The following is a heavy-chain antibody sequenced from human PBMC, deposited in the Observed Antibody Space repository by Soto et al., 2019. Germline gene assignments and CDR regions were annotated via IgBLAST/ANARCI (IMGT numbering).Heavy chain of an antibody. CDR3: ASLGVTGDADANLSGLDWYFDL. D-gene: IGHD7-27*01. CDR1: GYSFTSYW. Sequence: TSGESLKISCKGSGYSFTSYWIGWVRQMPGKGLEWMGIIYPGDSDTRYSPSFQGQVTISADKSISTAYLQWSSLKASDTAMYYCASLGVTGDADANLSGLDWYFDLWGRGTLVTVSS. CDR2: IYPGDSDT. V-gene: IGHV5-51*01. J-gene: IGHJ2*01.